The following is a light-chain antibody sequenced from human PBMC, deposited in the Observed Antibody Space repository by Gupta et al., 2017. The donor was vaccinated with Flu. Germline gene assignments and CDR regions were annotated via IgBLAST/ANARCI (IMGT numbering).Light chain of an antibody. Sequence: TISCSGTTSNVGSNAVNWYQPDPGTAPKLLSYSTNQRPSGVPARFSGAEAGTSASLDISALQSEDEAYYYSEAWDDTLAGPMGVCGGGTAVT. CDR2: STN. J-gene: IGLJ6*01. CDR3: EAWDDTLAGPMGV. CDR1: TSNVGSNA. V-gene: IGLV1-44*01.